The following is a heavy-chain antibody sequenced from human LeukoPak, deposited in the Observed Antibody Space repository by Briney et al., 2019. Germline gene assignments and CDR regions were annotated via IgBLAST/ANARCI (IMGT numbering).Heavy chain of an antibody. Sequence: SETLSLTCNVSGGSISSGDYYWSWIRQPPGKGLEWIGYIYYSGSTYYNPPLKSRLTISIDTSKNQFSLKLSSVTAADTAVYYYARDYYDSSGYYYYYGMDVWGQGTTVTVSS. V-gene: IGHV4-30-4*01. J-gene: IGHJ6*02. CDR2: IYYSGST. CDR3: ARDYYDSSGYYYYYGMDV. D-gene: IGHD3-22*01. CDR1: GGSISSGDYY.